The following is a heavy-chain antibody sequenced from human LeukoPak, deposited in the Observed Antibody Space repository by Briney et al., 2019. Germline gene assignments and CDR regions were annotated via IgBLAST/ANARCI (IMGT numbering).Heavy chain of an antibody. CDR3: TTAVVRGLNAFDI. J-gene: IGHJ3*02. V-gene: IGHV3-15*01. CDR1: GFTFSSYW. D-gene: IGHD3-10*01. Sequence: PGGSLRLSCAASGFTFSSYWMSWVRQAPGKGLEWVGRIKSKTDGGTTNYAAPVKGRFTISRDDSKNTLYLQMNSLKTEDTAVYYCTTAVVRGLNAFDIWGRGTMVTVSS. CDR2: IKSKTDGGTT.